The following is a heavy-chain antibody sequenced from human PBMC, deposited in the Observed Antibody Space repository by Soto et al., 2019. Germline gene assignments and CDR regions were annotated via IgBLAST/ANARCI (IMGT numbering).Heavy chain of an antibody. J-gene: IGHJ6*02. V-gene: IGHV3-23*01. Sequence: GGSLRLSCAASGFTFSSYAMSWVRQAPGKGLEWVSAISGSGGSTYYADSVKGRFTISRDNSKNTLYLQMNSLRAEDTAVYYCVKDPRRPSSSWSYYYYYGMDVWGQGTTVTVSS. D-gene: IGHD6-13*01. CDR1: GFTFSSYA. CDR2: ISGSGGST. CDR3: VKDPRRPSSSWSYYYYYGMDV.